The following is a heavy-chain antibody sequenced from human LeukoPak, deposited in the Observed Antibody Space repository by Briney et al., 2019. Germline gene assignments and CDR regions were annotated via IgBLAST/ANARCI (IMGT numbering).Heavy chain of an antibody. D-gene: IGHD6-19*01. Sequence: GGSLRLSCAASGFIFSNAYMKWVRQAPGQGQAWVGRIKSKTEGGTIDYAAPVKGRFTISRDDSKNMVYLQMNSLETEDTAVYYCTTDAGYSSGWYNYWGQGILVTVSS. CDR2: IKSKTEGGTI. J-gene: IGHJ4*02. CDR1: GFIFSNAY. CDR3: TTDAGYSSGWYNY. V-gene: IGHV3-15*01.